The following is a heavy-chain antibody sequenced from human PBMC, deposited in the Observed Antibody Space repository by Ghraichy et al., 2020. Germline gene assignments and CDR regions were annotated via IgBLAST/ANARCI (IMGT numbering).Heavy chain of an antibody. V-gene: IGHV3-30*18. J-gene: IGHJ4*02. CDR3: AKVTAGVTAVKGGLEY. Sequence: LSLTCAASGFTFSIYGMHWYRQVPGKGLEWVAVMSYDGSNEYYADSVKGRFTISRDNSRNTLYLQMNSLRTEDTAVYYCAKVTAGVTAVKGGLEYWGQGTLVTVSS. CDR2: MSYDGSNE. CDR1: GFTFSIYG. D-gene: IGHD2-21*02.